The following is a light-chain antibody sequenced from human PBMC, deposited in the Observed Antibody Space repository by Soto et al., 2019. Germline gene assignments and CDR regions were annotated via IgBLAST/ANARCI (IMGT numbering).Light chain of an antibody. V-gene: IGKV1-27*01. J-gene: IGKJ1*01. CDR2: AAS. Sequence: DIQMTQSPSSLSASVRDRVTITCRARQGISNYLAWYQQKPGKVPKLLIYAASTLQSGVPSRFSGSGSGTDFTLTISSLQPEDVATYYCQKYDSVPWTFGQGTKVEIK. CDR3: QKYDSVPWT. CDR1: QGISNY.